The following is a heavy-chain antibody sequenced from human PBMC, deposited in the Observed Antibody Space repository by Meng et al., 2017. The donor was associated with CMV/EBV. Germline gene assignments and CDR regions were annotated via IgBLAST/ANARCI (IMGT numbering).Heavy chain of an antibody. Sequence: SGPTLVKPTETLTLTCTVSGFSLSNARMGVSWIRQPPGKALEWLAHIFSNDEKSYSTSLKSRLTISKDTSKSQVVLTMTNMDPVDTATYYCARIPTYCSSTSCYRDAFDIWGQGTMVTVS. J-gene: IGHJ3*02. V-gene: IGHV2-26*01. CDR2: IFSNDEK. CDR1: GFSLSNARMG. CDR3: ARIPTYCSSTSCYRDAFDI. D-gene: IGHD2-2*01.